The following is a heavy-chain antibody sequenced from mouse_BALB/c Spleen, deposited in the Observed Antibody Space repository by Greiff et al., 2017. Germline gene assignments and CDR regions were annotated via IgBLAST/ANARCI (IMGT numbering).Heavy chain of an antibody. V-gene: IGHV5-6-4*01. CDR1: GFTFSSYT. CDR2: ISSGGGYT. Sequence: DVKLVEPGGGLVKPGGSLKLSCAASGFTFSSYTMSWVRQTPEKRLEWVATISSGGGYTYYPDSVKGRFTISRDNAKNTLYLQMSSLKSEDTAMYYCTRGDDYGFYALDYWGQGTSVTVSS. D-gene: IGHD2-4*01. J-gene: IGHJ4*01. CDR3: TRGDDYGFYALDY.